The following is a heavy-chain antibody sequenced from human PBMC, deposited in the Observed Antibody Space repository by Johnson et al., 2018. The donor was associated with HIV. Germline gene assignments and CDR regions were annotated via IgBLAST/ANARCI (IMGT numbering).Heavy chain of an antibody. CDR3: ARAGRDGYTCDAFDI. CDR1: GFTFSSYW. CDR2: IFSGGTT. J-gene: IGHJ3*02. Sequence: VQLVESGGGLVQPGGSLRLSCAASGFTFSSYWMHWVRQAPGKGLEWVSVIFSGGTTYYAGSVHGRFTISRDNSKNTLYLQMNSLRAEDTAVYYCARAGRDGYTCDAFDIWGQGTMVTVSS. D-gene: IGHD5-24*01. V-gene: IGHV3-66*01.